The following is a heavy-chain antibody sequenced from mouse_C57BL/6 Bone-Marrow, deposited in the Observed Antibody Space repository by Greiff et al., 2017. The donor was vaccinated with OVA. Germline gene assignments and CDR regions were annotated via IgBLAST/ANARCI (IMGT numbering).Heavy chain of an antibody. CDR3: ARDITTVVATDFDY. Sequence: VQLKQSGAELARPGASVKLSCKASGYTFTSYGISWVKQRTGKGLEWIGEIYPRSGNTYYNEKFKGKATLTADKSSSTAYMELRSLTSEDSAVYFCARDITTVVATDFDYWGKGTTLTVSS. D-gene: IGHD1-1*01. J-gene: IGHJ2*01. CDR1: GYTFTSYG. CDR2: IYPRSGNT. V-gene: IGHV1-81*01.